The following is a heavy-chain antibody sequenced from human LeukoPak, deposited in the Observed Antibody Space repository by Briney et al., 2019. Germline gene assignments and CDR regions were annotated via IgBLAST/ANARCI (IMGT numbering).Heavy chain of an antibody. CDR3: ARSEEGRFYDSAGYCEPFDT. D-gene: IGHD2-15*01. CDR1: GGSIGGHY. Sequence: SETLSLTCSVSGGSIGGHYWNWIRQAPGKGLEWIGHIFTSGCPNYSPSLKSRVTFSRDTARSQIYLRMTSVTAADTAIYYCARSEEGRFYDSAGYCEPFDTWGQGTMVTVSS. J-gene: IGHJ3*02. V-gene: IGHV4-4*07. CDR2: IFTSGCP.